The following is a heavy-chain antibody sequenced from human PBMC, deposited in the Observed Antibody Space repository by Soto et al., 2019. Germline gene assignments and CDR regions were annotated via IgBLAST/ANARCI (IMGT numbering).Heavy chain of an antibody. J-gene: IGHJ6*02. CDR2: IIPIFGTA. D-gene: IGHD2-8*01. CDR1: GGTFSSYA. V-gene: IGHV1-69*06. Sequence: SVKVSCKASGGTFSSYAISWVRQAPGQGLEWMGGIIPIFGTANYAQKCQGRVTITADKSTSTAYMELSSLRSEETAVYYCARGTIAACYYYGMDVWGQGTTVTVSS. CDR3: ARGTIAACYYYGMDV.